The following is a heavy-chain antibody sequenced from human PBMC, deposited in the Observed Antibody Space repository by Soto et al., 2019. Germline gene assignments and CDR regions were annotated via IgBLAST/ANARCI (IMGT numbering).Heavy chain of an antibody. CDR3: AKGVGGYCSGGSCPYYFDY. CDR2: ISGSGGST. J-gene: IGHJ4*02. CDR1: GFTFSSYA. V-gene: IGHV3-23*01. D-gene: IGHD2-15*01. Sequence: PGGSLRLSCAASGFTFSSYAMSWVRQAPGKGLEWVSAISGSGGSTYYADSVKGRFTISRDNSKNTLYLQMNSLRAEDTAVYYCAKGVGGYCSGGSCPYYFDYLGQGTLVTVSS.